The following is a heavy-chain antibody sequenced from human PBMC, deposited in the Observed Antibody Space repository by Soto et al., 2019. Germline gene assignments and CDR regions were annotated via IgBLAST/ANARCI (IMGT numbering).Heavy chain of an antibody. CDR3: GRSTSGYDCDY. J-gene: IGHJ4*02. D-gene: IGHD5-12*01. V-gene: IGHV2-5*02. CDR1: GFSLSTSGEG. CDR2: IYWDDDK. Sequence: GPTLVNPTQTLTLTCTFSGFSLSTSGEGVGWIRQPPGKALEWLALIYWDDDKLYRPPLKSRLTITTDTSKNQGALTMTNMEPVNTASYYCGRSTSGYDCDYWGQGTLGTVSS.